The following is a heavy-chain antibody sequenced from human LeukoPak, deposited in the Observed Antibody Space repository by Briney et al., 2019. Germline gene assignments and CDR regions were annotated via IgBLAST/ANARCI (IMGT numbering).Heavy chain of an antibody. D-gene: IGHD3-16*02. J-gene: IGHJ3*02. Sequence: PSQTLSLTCTVSGGSISSGGYYWSWIRQHPGKGLEWIGYIYYSGSTYYNPSLKSRVTISVDTSKNQFSLKLSSVTAADTAVYYCARDPAPIMITFGGVIEAFDIWGQGTMVTVSS. CDR2: IYYSGST. V-gene: IGHV4-31*03. CDR1: GGSISSGGYY. CDR3: ARDPAPIMITFGGVIEAFDI.